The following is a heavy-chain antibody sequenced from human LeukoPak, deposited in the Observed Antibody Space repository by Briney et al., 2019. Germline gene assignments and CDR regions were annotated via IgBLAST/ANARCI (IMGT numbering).Heavy chain of an antibody. CDR1: GGSISSSSYY. D-gene: IGHD5-18*01. Sequence: SEALSLTCTVSGGSISSSSYYWGWIRQPPGKGPEWIGTIYYSGTTYYNPSLKSRVTISVDTSKNQFSLKLSSVTGADTAVYYCARQQRRDNYGTIDYWGQGTLVTVSS. CDR2: IYYSGTT. V-gene: IGHV4-39*01. J-gene: IGHJ4*02. CDR3: ARQQRRDNYGTIDY.